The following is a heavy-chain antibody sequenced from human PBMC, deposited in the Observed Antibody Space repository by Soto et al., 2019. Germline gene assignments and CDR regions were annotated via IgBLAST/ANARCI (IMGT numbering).Heavy chain of an antibody. V-gene: IGHV1-69*02. D-gene: IGHD3-9*01. CDR2: IIPILGIA. CDR1: GCTFSSYT. Sequence: SVKVSCKASGCTFSSYTISWVRQAPGQGLEWMGRIIPILGIANYAQKFQGRVTITADKSTSTAYMELSSLRSEDTAVYYCARGGYDILAGIDYWGQGTLVTSPQ. CDR3: ARGGYDILAGIDY. J-gene: IGHJ4*02.